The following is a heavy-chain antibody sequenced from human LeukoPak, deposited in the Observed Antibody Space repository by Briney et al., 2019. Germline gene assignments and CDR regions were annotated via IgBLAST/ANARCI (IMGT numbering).Heavy chain of an antibody. CDR1: GGSFSGYY. D-gene: IGHD3-22*01. CDR2: INHSGST. V-gene: IGHV4-34*01. Sequence: PSETLSLTCAVYGGSFSGYYWSWIRQPPGKGLEWIGEINHSGSTNYNPSLKSRVTISVDTSKKQFSLKLSSVTAADAAVYYCVTYFFERSWPKKNFWGRGNLVTVSS. CDR3: VTYFFERSWPKKNF. J-gene: IGHJ4*02.